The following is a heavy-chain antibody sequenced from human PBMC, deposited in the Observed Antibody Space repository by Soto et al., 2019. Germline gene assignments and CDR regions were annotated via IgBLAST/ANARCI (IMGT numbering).Heavy chain of an antibody. CDR3: ARERYCSGGSCYFDY. CDR2: INHSGST. Sequence: SETLSLTCAVYGGSFSGYYWSWIRQPPGKGLEWIGEINHSGSTNYNPSLKSRVTISVDTSKNQFSLKLSSVTAADTAVYYCARERYCSGGSCYFDYWGQGTLVTVSS. CDR1: GGSFSGYY. D-gene: IGHD2-15*01. J-gene: IGHJ4*02. V-gene: IGHV4-34*01.